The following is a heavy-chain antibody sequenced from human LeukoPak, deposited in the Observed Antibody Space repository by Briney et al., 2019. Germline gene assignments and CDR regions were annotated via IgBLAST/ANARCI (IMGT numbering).Heavy chain of an antibody. V-gene: IGHV4-59*01. CDR2: IYYSGST. D-gene: IGHD6-13*01. CDR1: GDSISSYY. Sequence: PSETLFLTCTVSGDSISSYYWSWIRQPPGKGLEWIGYIYYSGSTNYNPSLTSRATISVDTSKSHFSLKLSSVTAADTAVYYCARRIPAAGHSSYYFDSWGQGALVTVSS. J-gene: IGHJ4*02. CDR3: ARRIPAAGHSSYYFDS.